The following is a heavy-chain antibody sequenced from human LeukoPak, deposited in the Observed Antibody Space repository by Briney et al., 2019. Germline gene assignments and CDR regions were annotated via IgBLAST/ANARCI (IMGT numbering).Heavy chain of an antibody. CDR2: IYYSGST. CDR3: AGAAYYYGSGSYLGY. CDR1: GGSISSSSYY. D-gene: IGHD3-10*01. V-gene: IGHV4-39*07. J-gene: IGHJ4*02. Sequence: SETLSLTCTVSGGSISSSSYYWGWIRQPPGKGLEWIGSIYYSGSTYYNPSLKSRVTISVDTSKNQFSLKLSSVTAADTAVYYCAGAAYYYGSGSYLGYWGQGTLVTVSS.